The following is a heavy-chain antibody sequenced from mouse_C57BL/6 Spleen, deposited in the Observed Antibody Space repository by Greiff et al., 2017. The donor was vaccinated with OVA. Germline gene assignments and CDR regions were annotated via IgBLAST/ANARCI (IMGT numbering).Heavy chain of an antibody. D-gene: IGHD2-12*01. CDR2: ISYDGSN. CDR3: ARGRRYFDV. Sequence: DVQLQESGPGLVKPSQSLSLTCSVTGYSITSGYYWNWIRQFPGNKLEWMGYISYDGSNNYNPSLKNRISITRDTSKNQFFLKLNSVTTEDTATYYCARGRRYFDVWGTGTTVTVSS. J-gene: IGHJ1*03. V-gene: IGHV3-6*01. CDR1: GYSITSGYY.